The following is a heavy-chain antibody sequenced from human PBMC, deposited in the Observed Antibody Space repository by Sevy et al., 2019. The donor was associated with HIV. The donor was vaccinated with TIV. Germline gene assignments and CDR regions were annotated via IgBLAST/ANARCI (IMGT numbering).Heavy chain of an antibody. Sequence: GGSLRLSCAASGFTFNRYSMHWVRQAPGKGLEWVATISFDATNKHYPDSVKGRCTISRDNFQYSLFLQMDSLRPEDTAVYYCALERLSSDVAEYFQNWGQGTLVTVSS. CDR3: ALERLSSDVAEYFQN. V-gene: IGHV3-30-3*01. CDR1: GFTFNRYS. CDR2: ISFDATNK. D-gene: IGHD1-1*01. J-gene: IGHJ1*01.